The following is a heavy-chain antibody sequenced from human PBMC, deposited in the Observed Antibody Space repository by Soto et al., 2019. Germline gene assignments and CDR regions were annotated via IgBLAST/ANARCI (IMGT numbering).Heavy chain of an antibody. CDR2: INHSGST. CDR3: ARLPFSSYYGMDV. Sequence: SETLSLTCAVYGGSFSGYYWSWIRQPPGKGLEWIGEINHSGSTNCNPSLKSRVTISVDTSKNQFSLKLSSVTAADTAVYYCARLPFSSYYGMDVWGQGTMVTVSS. CDR1: GGSFSGYY. J-gene: IGHJ6*02. D-gene: IGHD2-2*01. V-gene: IGHV4-34*01.